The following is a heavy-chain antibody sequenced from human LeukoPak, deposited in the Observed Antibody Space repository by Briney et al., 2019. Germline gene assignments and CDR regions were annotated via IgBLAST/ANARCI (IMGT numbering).Heavy chain of an antibody. CDR2: INPNSGGT. Sequence: GASVKVSCKASGYTFTGYYMHWVRQAPGQGLEWMGRINPNSGGTNYAQKFQGRVTMTRDTSISTAYMELSRLRSDDTAVYYCARDRRGVDFWSGYYTHNDAFDIWGQGTMVTVSS. J-gene: IGHJ3*02. D-gene: IGHD3-3*01. V-gene: IGHV1-2*06. CDR3: ARDRRGVDFWSGYYTHNDAFDI. CDR1: GYTFTGYY.